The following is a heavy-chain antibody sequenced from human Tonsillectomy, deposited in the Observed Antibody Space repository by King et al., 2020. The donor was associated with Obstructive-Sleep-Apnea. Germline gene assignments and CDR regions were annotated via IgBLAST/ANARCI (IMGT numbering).Heavy chain of an antibody. CDR2: ISGYTGHT. J-gene: IGHJ4*02. CDR1: G. D-gene: IGHD6-13*01. V-gene: IGHV1-18*01. CDR3: ARDFVSWTPDF. Sequence: GGGGGGGAAGGGVEWVGWISGYTGHTNYAQKLPASVTMTPDPSTSTVHLERRSLRADDTAVYYWARDFVSWTPDFWGQGTLVTVSS.